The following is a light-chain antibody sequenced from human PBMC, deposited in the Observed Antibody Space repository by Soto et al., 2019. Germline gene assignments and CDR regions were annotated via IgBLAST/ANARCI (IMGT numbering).Light chain of an antibody. V-gene: IGLV2-8*01. Sequence: QSALTQPPSASGSPGQSVTISCTGTSNDVGSYGYVSWYQQHSGKAPKLMLYEVYKRPSGVPDRFSGSRSGNTASLTVSGLQSEDEANYYCASYAGNDIVLFGGGTKLTVL. CDR1: SNDVGSYGY. CDR2: EVY. J-gene: IGLJ2*01. CDR3: ASYAGNDIVL.